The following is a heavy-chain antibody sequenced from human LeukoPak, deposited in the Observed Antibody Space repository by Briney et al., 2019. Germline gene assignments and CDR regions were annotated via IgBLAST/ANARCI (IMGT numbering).Heavy chain of an antibody. V-gene: IGHV4-34*01. CDR3: ASFTYYGSGSYSFMDV. J-gene: IGHJ6*02. Sequence: SETLSLTCAVYGGSFSGYYWSWIRQPPGKGLEWIGEINHSGSTNYNPSLKSRVTISVDTSKNQFSLKLSSVTAADTAVYYCASFTYYGSGSYSFMDVWGQGTTVTVSS. CDR1: GGSFSGYY. D-gene: IGHD3-10*01. CDR2: INHSGST.